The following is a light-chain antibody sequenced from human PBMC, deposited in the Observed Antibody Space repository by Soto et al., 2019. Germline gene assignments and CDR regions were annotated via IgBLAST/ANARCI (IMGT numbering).Light chain of an antibody. CDR3: QSYDSSLSGSVV. J-gene: IGLJ2*01. CDR2: DNS. V-gene: IGLV1-40*01. CDR1: SSNIGAGYD. Sequence: QPVLTQPPSVSGAPGQRVTISYTGSSSNIGAGYDVHWYQQLPGTAPKLLIFDNSNRPSGVPDRISGSRSGTSASLAITGLQAEDEADYYCQSYDSSLSGSVVFGGGTQLTVL.